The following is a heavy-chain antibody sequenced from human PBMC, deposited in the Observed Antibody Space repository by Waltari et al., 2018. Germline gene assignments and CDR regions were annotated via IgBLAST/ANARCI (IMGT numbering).Heavy chain of an antibody. V-gene: IGHV3-49*03. Sequence: EVQLVESGGGLVQPGRSLRLSCTASGFTFGAYALSWFRQAPGKGLDWLGFIRSKAYGRTTEYAASVKGRFTISRDDSKSIAYLQMNSLKTEDTAVYYCTRDLGCSGGSCYPDYWGQGTLVTVSS. CDR2: IRSKAYGRTT. CDR1: GFTFGAYA. D-gene: IGHD2-15*01. J-gene: IGHJ4*02. CDR3: TRDLGCSGGSCYPDY.